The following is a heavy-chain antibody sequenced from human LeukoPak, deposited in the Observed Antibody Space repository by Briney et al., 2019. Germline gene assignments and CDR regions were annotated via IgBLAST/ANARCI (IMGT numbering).Heavy chain of an antibody. J-gene: IGHJ4*02. V-gene: IGHV1-18*01. D-gene: IGHD5-12*01. CDR1: GYTFTSYG. CDR2: ISAYNGNT. Sequence: ASVKVSFKASGYTFTSYGISWVRQAPGQGLEWMGWISAYNGNTNYAQKLQGRFTMTTDTSTSTAYMELRSLRSDDTAVYDCARERYSGYDLVDYWGQGTLVTVSS. CDR3: ARERYSGYDLVDY.